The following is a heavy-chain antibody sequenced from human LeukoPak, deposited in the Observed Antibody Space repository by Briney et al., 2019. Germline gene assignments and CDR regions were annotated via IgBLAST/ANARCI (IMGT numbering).Heavy chain of an antibody. D-gene: IGHD1-26*01. Sequence: GGSLRLSCAASGFTLSSYSMNWVRQAPGKGLEWVSYISSSSSYIYYADSVKGRFTISRDNAKNSLYLQMNSLRAEDTAVYYCARDNEGATGDFDYWGQGTLVTVSS. CDR2: ISSSSSYI. CDR1: GFTLSSYS. V-gene: IGHV3-21*05. CDR3: ARDNEGATGDFDY. J-gene: IGHJ4*02.